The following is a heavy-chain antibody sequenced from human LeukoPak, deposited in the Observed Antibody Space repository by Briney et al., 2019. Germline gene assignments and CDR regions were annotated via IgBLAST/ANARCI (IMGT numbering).Heavy chain of an antibody. CDR2: IYYSGST. Sequence: SQTLSLTCTVSGGSISSGGYYWSWVRQHPGKGLEWIGYIYYSGSTYYNPSLKSRVTISVDTSKNQFSLTLSSVTAADTAVYYCARAKDPNRWLQVGQGGEYYFDYWGQGTLVTVSS. CDR3: ARAKDPNRWLQVGQGGEYYFDY. V-gene: IGHV4-31*03. J-gene: IGHJ4*02. D-gene: IGHD5-24*01. CDR1: GGSISSGGYY.